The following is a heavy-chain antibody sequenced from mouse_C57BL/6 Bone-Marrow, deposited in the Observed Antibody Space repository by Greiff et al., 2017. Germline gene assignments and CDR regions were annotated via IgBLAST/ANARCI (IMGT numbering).Heavy chain of an antibody. CDR1: GYTFTSYD. Sequence: QVQLQQSGPELVKPGASVKLSCKASGYTFTSYDINWVKQRPGKGLEWIGWIYPRDGSTKYNEKFKGKATLTVDTPSSTAYMELHSLTSEDSAVYFCARDYGSSYWYFDVWGTGTTVTVSS. CDR2: IYPRDGST. D-gene: IGHD1-1*01. CDR3: ARDYGSSYWYFDV. V-gene: IGHV1-85*01. J-gene: IGHJ1*03.